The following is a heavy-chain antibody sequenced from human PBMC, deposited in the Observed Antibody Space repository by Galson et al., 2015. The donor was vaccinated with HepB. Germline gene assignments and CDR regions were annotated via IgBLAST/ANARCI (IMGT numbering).Heavy chain of an antibody. CDR3: ARDFVAVGGRGGVDY. V-gene: IGHV3-7*03. J-gene: IGHJ4*02. Sequence: SLRLSCAASGFTFSSYWMTWVRQAPGKGLEWVANIKEDGSEKYYVDSVKGRFTISRDNAKNSLYLQMDSLRAEDTAVYYCARDFVAVGGRGGVDYWGQGILVTVSP. CDR1: GFTFSSYW. D-gene: IGHD6-13*01. CDR2: IKEDGSEK.